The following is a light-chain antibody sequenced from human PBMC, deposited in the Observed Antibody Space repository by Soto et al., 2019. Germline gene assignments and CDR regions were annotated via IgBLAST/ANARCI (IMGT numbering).Light chain of an antibody. V-gene: IGKV3-20*01. CDR2: GAS. CDR1: QSVGSNY. J-gene: IGKJ2*01. CDR3: QQYSTSPNT. Sequence: EIVLTQSPGTLSLSPGERATLSCRASQSVGSNYLAWYQQKPGQAPRLLIYGASFRATGIPDRFSGSGSGTDFTLIIRRLEPEDFAVYYCQQYSTSPNTFGQGTKLEI.